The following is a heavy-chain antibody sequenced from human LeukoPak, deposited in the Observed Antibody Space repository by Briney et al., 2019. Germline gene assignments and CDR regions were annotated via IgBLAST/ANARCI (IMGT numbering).Heavy chain of an antibody. CDR2: IHYSGNT. J-gene: IGHJ4*02. CDR1: GGSFSGYY. V-gene: IGHV4-34*09. D-gene: IGHD4-23*01. Sequence: KTSETLSLTCAVYGGSFSGYYWSWIRQPPGKGLEWIGHIHYSGNTYHNPSLKSRVSISVDTSKNQFSLKLSSVTAADTAVYYCARENNDYGGKKAFDYWGQGTLVTVSS. CDR3: ARENNDYGGKKAFDY.